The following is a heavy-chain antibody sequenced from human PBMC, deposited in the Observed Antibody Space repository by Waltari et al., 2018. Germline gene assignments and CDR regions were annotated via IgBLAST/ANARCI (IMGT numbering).Heavy chain of an antibody. CDR1: GGTFSSYA. D-gene: IGHD1-26*01. V-gene: IGHV1-69*04. Sequence: QVQLVQSGAEVKKPGSSVKVSCKASGGTFSSYAISWVRQAPGQGLEWMGGIIPILGIANYAQNFQGRVTITADESTSTAYMELSSLRSEDTAVYYCARPIGIVDAAFDIWGQGTMVTVSS. CDR3: ARPIGIVDAAFDI. J-gene: IGHJ3*02. CDR2: IIPILGIA.